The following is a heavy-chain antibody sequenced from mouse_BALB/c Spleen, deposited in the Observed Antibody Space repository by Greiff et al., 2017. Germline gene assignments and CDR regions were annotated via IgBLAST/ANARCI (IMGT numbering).Heavy chain of an antibody. Sequence: QVQLQQSGPGLVAPSQSLSITCTVSGFSLTDYGVSWIRQPPGKGLEWLGVIWGGGSTYYNSALKSRLSISKDNSKSQVFLKMNSLQTDDTAMYYCAKHRGKIYYYDYFDYWGQGTTLTVSS. J-gene: IGHJ2*01. D-gene: IGHD1-1*01. CDR3: AKHRGKIYYYDYFDY. CDR1: GFSLTDYG. V-gene: IGHV2-6-5*01. CDR2: IWGGGST.